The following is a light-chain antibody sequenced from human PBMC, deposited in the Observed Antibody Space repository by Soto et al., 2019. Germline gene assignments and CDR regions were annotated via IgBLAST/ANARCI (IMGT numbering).Light chain of an antibody. J-gene: IGLJ1*01. CDR2: EVT. CDR3: SSYTRTGTPV. Sequence: QSALTQPASVSGALGQSITMSCTGTSTDVGGYSFVSWYQQHPDKAPKLLIYEVTNRPSGVSNRFSGSKSGNTASLTISGLQAEDVADYYCSSYTRTGTPVFGTGTKVTVL. V-gene: IGLV2-14*01. CDR1: STDVGGYSF.